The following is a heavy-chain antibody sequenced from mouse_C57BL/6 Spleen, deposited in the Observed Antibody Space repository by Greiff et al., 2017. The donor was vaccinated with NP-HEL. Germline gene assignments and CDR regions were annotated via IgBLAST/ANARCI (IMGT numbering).Heavy chain of an antibody. CDR2: INYDGSST. D-gene: IGHD1-1*01. V-gene: IGHV5-16*01. CDR3: AREGTTVPYFDY. CDR1: GFTFSDYY. J-gene: IGHJ2*01. Sequence: EVKLVESEGGLVQPGSSMKLSCTASGFTFSDYYMAWVRQVPEKGLEWVANINYDGSSTYYLDSLKSRFIISRDNAKNILYLQMSSLKSEDTATYYCAREGTTVPYFDYWGQGTTLTVSS.